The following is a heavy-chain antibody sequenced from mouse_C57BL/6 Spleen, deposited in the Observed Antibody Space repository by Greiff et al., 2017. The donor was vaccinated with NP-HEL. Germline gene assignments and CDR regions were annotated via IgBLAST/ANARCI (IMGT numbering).Heavy chain of an antibody. D-gene: IGHD3-2*02. V-gene: IGHV5-4*01. CDR1: GFTFSSYA. CDR2: ISDGGSYT. CDR3: ARDSGGFAY. J-gene: IGHJ3*01. Sequence: EVQRVESGGGLVKPGGSLKLSCAASGFTFSSYAMSWVRQTPEKRLEWVATISDGGSYTYYPDNVKGRFTFSRDNAKNNLYLQMSHLKSEDSAMYYCARDSGGFAYWGQGTLVTVSA.